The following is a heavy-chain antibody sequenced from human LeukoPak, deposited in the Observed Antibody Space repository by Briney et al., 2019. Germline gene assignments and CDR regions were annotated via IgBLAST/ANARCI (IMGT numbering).Heavy chain of an antibody. CDR1: GGSISSSNW. J-gene: IGHJ5*02. CDR3: ARGIVVVPAAISWFDP. Sequence: SETLSLTCAASGGSISSSNWWSWVRQPPGKGLEWIGEIYHSGSTNYNPSLKSRVTISVDKSKNQFSLKLSSVTAADTAVYYCARGIVVVPAAISWFDPWGQGTLVTVSS. D-gene: IGHD2-2*02. V-gene: IGHV4-4*02. CDR2: IYHSGST.